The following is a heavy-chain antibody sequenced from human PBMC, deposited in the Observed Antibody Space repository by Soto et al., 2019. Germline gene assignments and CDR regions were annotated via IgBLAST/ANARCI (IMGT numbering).Heavy chain of an antibody. CDR3: VVDTSGPLDY. D-gene: IGHD3-22*01. CDR1: GFTFGSNG. Sequence: GSLRLSCAASGFTFGSNGMHWVRQAPGKGLEWVAVIWYDGNKKYYGDSVRGRFTISRDNSKNTLYLEMNSLRAEDTAVYYCVVDTSGPLDYWGQGTQVTVSS. V-gene: IGHV3-33*03. CDR2: IWYDGNKK. J-gene: IGHJ4*02.